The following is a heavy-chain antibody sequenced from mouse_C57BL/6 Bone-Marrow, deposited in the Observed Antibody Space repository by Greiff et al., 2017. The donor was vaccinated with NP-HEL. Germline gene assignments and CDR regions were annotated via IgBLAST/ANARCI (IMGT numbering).Heavy chain of an antibody. CDR1: GYTFTDYE. Sequence: QVQLQQSGAELVRPGASVTLSCKASGYTFTDYEMHWVKQTPVHGLEWIGAIDPETGGTDYNKKFKGKAILTADKSSSTAYMELRSLTSEDSAVYYCTRSLLRAWFAYWVQGTLVTVSA. CDR3: TRSLLRAWFAY. CDR2: IDPETGGT. V-gene: IGHV1-15*01. D-gene: IGHD2-10*01. J-gene: IGHJ3*01.